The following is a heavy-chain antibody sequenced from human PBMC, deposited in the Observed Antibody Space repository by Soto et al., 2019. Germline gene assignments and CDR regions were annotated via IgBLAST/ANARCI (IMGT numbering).Heavy chain of an antibody. J-gene: IGHJ6*02. CDR2: IYYSGNT. D-gene: IGHD5-18*01. CDR3: ARDRLMATAGTARHYFGLDV. Sequence: SETLSLTCTVSGGSIRSGGYYWSWVRQNPRRGLEWIGNIYYSGNTYYNPSLKSRLTISVDTSKNQFSLNLSSVTAADTAVYYCARDRLMATAGTARHYFGLDVWGQGTTVTVS. CDR1: GGSIRSGGYY. V-gene: IGHV4-31*03.